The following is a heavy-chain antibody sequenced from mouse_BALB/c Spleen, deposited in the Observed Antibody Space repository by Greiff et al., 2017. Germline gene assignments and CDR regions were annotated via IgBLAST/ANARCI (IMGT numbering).Heavy chain of an antibody. CDR3: TRVLGTGTFAY. V-gene: IGHV5-6-4*01. D-gene: IGHD4-1*01. Sequence: EVKLMESGGGLVKPGGSLKLSCAASGFTFSSYTMSWVRQTPEKRLEWVATISSGGSYTYYPDSVKGRFTISRDNAKNTLYLQMSSLKSEDTAMYYCTRVLGTGTFAYWGQGTLVTVSA. CDR1: GFTFSSYT. J-gene: IGHJ3*01. CDR2: ISSGGSYT.